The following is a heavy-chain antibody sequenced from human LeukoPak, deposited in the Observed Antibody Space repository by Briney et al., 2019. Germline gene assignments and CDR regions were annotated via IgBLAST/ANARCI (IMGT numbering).Heavy chain of an antibody. CDR2: FDPEDGET. CDR3: ATVYYYGSGSYYNPLDY. V-gene: IGHV1-24*01. Sequence: ASVKVSCKVSGYTLTELSMHRVRQAPGKGLEWMGGFDPEDGETIYAQKFQGRVTMTEDTSTDTAYMELSSLRSEDTAVYYCATVYYYGSGSYYNPLDYWGQGTLVTVSS. J-gene: IGHJ4*02. D-gene: IGHD3-10*01. CDR1: GYTLTELS.